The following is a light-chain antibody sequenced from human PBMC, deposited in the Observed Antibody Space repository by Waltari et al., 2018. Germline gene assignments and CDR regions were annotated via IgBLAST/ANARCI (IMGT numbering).Light chain of an antibody. CDR1: QGIVTY. J-gene: IGKJ4*01. V-gene: IGKV1-16*01. CDR3: QQFASYPYT. CDR2: GAS. Sequence: DIYLTQSPSSLSAFVGDRVTITCRASQGIVTYLAWFQQKPGKAPKSLIYGASDLESGVPSRFSGSGSGTDFTLTITSLQPEDFATYYCQQFASYPYTFGGGTKVEIK.